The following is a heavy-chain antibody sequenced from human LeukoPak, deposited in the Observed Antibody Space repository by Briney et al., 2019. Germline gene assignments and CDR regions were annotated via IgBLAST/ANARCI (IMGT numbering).Heavy chain of an antibody. V-gene: IGHV1-46*02. Sequence: ASVKVSCKTSGYTFNDYYIHWVRQAPGQGLEWMGIINPSGGSTSYAQKFQGRVTMTRDTSTSTVYMELSSLRSEDTAVYYCAREDHTGGDYWGQGTLVTVSS. D-gene: IGHD1-26*01. CDR3: AREDHTGGDY. CDR2: INPSGGST. CDR1: GYTFNDYY. J-gene: IGHJ4*02.